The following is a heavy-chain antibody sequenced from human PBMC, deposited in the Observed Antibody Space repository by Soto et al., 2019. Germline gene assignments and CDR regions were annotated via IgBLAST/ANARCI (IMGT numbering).Heavy chain of an antibody. CDR2: INAGNGNT. CDR3: ARAVAVAADFDY. CDR1: GYTFTGYA. J-gene: IGHJ4*02. D-gene: IGHD6-19*01. V-gene: IGHV1-3*05. Sequence: QVQLVQSGAEEKKPGASVKVSCKASGYTFTGYAMHWVRQAPGQRLEWMGWINAGNGNTKYSQKFQGRVTITRDTSASTAYMELRSLRSEGTAVYYCARAVAVAADFDYWGQGTLVTVSS.